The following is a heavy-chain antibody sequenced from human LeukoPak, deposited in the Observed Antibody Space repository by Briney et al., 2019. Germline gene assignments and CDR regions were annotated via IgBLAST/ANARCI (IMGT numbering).Heavy chain of an antibody. V-gene: IGHV3-7*01. D-gene: IGHD1-26*01. CDR2: IKQDGSEK. CDR1: RFTFSTYW. Sequence: PGGSLRLSCAGSRFTFSTYWMSWVRQAPGKGLEWVANIKQDGSEKYYVDSVKGRFTISRDNAKNSVYLQMNSLRAEDTAVYYCTRDNVVGDYSRWFDPWGQGTLVTVSS. CDR3: TRDNVVGDYSRWFDP. J-gene: IGHJ5*02.